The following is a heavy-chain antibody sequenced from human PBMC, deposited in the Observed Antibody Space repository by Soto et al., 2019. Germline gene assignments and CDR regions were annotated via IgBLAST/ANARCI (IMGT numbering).Heavy chain of an antibody. CDR3: ARAPMGPYYFDY. CDR2: ISYDGSNK. V-gene: IGHV3-30-3*01. J-gene: IGHJ4*02. CDR1: GFTFSSYA. D-gene: IGHD3-10*01. Sequence: QVQLVESGGGVVQPGRSLRLSCAASGFTFSSYAMHWVRQAPGKGLELVAVISYDGSNKYYADSVKGRFTISRDNSKNTLYLQMNSLRAEDTAVYYCARAPMGPYYFDYWGQGTLVTVSS.